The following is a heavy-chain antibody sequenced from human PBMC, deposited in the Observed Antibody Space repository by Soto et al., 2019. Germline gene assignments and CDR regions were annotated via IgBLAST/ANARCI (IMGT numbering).Heavy chain of an antibody. CDR2: IIPIFGTA. V-gene: IGHV1-69*06. J-gene: IGHJ5*02. CDR3: ARFAIAAAGRLENWFDP. CDR1: GGTFSSYA. D-gene: IGHD6-13*01. Sequence: QVQLVQSGAEVKKPGSSVKVSCKASGGTFSSYAISWVRQAPGQGLEWMGGIIPIFGTANYAQKFQGRVTITADKSTSTAYMELSSLRSEDTAVYYCARFAIAAAGRLENWFDPWGQGTLVTVSS.